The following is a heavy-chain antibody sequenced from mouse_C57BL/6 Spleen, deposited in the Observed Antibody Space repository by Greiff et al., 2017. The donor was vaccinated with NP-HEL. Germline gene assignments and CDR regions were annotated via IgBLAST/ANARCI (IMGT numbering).Heavy chain of an antibody. CDR1: GYSFTGYY. J-gene: IGHJ2*01. Sequence: VHVKQSGPELVKPGASVKISCKASGYSFTGYYMNWVKQSPEKSLEWIGEINPSTGGTTYNQKFKAKATLTVDKSSSTAYMQLKSLTSEDSAVYYCARNSLYYGNYLDYWGQGTTLTVSS. D-gene: IGHD2-1*01. V-gene: IGHV1-42*01. CDR3: ARNSLYYGNYLDY. CDR2: INPSTGGT.